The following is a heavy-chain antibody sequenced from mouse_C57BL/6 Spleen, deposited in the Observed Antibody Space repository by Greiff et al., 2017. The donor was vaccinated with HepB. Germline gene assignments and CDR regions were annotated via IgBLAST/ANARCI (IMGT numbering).Heavy chain of an antibody. D-gene: IGHD2-4*01. V-gene: IGHV2-6-1*01. CDR2: IWSDGST. CDR3: ARHYDYDVGWYFDV. J-gene: IGHJ1*03. Sequence: QVQLKESGPGLVAPSQSLSITCTVSGFSLTSYGVHWVRQPPGKGLEWLVVIWSDGSTTYNSALKSRLSISKDNSKSQVFLKMNSLQTDDTAMYYCARHYDYDVGWYFDVWGTGTTVTVSS. CDR1: GFSLTSYG.